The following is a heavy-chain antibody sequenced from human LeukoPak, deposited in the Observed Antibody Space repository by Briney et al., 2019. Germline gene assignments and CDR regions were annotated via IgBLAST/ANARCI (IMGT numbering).Heavy chain of an antibody. J-gene: IGHJ4*02. CDR2: ISGGGETT. Sequence: GGSLRLSCAASGFTFNNYAMNWVRQAPGKGLEWVSSISGGGETTYYADSAKGRFTISRDNSRNTLYLQMNSLRAADTAVYYCAREKARGDYWGRGTLVTVSS. CDR3: AREKARGDY. CDR1: GFTFNNYA. V-gene: IGHV3-23*01.